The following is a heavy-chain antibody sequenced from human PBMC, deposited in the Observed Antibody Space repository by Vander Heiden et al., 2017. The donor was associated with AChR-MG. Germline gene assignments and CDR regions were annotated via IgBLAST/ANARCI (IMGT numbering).Heavy chain of an antibody. CDR3: AKDYYDSSGYNNPFDY. Sequence: QVQLVESGGGVVQPGRSLRLSCAASGFTFSSYGMHWVRQAPGKGLEWVAVISYDGSNKYYADSVKGRFTISRDNSKNTLYLQMNSLRAEDTAVYYCAKDYYDSSGYNNPFDYWGQGTLVTVSS. V-gene: IGHV3-30*18. CDR1: GFTFSSYG. J-gene: IGHJ4*02. CDR2: ISYDGSNK. D-gene: IGHD3-22*01.